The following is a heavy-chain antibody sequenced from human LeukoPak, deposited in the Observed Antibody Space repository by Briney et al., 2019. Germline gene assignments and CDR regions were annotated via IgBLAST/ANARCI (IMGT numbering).Heavy chain of an antibody. J-gene: IGHJ6*03. CDR2: MNPNSGNT. Sequence: SSVKVSCKASGYTFTSYDFNWVRQATGQGLAWMGCMNPNSGNTGYAQKFQGRVTITRNTSISTAYMELSSLRSEDTAVYYCARGRRFYTVVTRYYHYYMDVWGKGTTVTVSS. CDR3: ARGRRFYTVVTRYYHYYMDV. CDR1: GYTFTSYD. V-gene: IGHV1-8*03. D-gene: IGHD4-23*01.